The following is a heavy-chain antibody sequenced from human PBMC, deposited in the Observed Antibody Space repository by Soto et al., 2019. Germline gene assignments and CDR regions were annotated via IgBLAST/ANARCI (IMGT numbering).Heavy chain of an antibody. CDR2: IYYSGST. J-gene: IGHJ4*02. CDR3: ARAHPSYDILTGYSLVTYCFDY. Sequence: SETLSLTCTVSGGSISSYYWSWIRQPPGKGLERIGYIYYSGSTNYNPSLKSRVTISVDTSKNQFSLKLSSVTAADTAVYYCARAHPSYDILTGYSLVTYCFDYWGQGTLVTVSS. D-gene: IGHD3-9*01. V-gene: IGHV4-59*01. CDR1: GGSISSYY.